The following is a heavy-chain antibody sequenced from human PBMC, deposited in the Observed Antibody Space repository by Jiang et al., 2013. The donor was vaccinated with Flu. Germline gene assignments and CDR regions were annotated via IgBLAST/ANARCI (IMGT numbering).Heavy chain of an antibody. V-gene: IGHV4-59*08. CDR3: ARSYCGGDCYSMFGYSYYGMDV. CDR1: SGSISSHY. CDR2: IHNSGTT. J-gene: IGHJ6*02. D-gene: IGHD2-21*02. Sequence: GPGLVKPSETLSLTCTVSSGSISSHYWGWIRQPPGKGLEWIGYIHNSGTTNYNPSLKSRVTISIDTSTNQFSLKLISVTAPDTAVYYCARSYCGGDCYSMFGYSYYGMDVWGQGTTVTVSS.